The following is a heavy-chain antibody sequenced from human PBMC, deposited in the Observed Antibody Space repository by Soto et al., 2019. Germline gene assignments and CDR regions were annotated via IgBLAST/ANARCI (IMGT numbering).Heavy chain of an antibody. D-gene: IGHD6-19*01. CDR3: AKGVPGIAVAGTGYFQH. CDR2: ISGSGDST. Sequence: EVQLLESGGGLVQPGGSLRLSCAASGFTFSSYAMSWVRQAPGKGLEWVSGISGSGDSTYYADSVKGRFTISRDNSXNXRYLQMNSLRAEDTAVYYCAKGVPGIAVAGTGYFQHWGQGTLVTVSS. V-gene: IGHV3-23*01. CDR1: GFTFSSYA. J-gene: IGHJ1*01.